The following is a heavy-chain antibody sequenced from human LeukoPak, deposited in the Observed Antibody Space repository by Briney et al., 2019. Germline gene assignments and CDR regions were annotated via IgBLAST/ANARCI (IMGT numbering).Heavy chain of an antibody. CDR3: ARVGTEYYYYYMDV. J-gene: IGHJ6*03. D-gene: IGHD1-1*01. Sequence: GGSLRLSCAASGFTFSGSAIYWVRQASGKGLEWVSSISSSSSYIYYADSVKGRFTISRDNAKNSLYLQMNSLRAEDTAVYYCARVGTEYYYYYMDVWGKGTTVTVSS. CDR1: GFTFSGSA. CDR2: ISSSSSYI. V-gene: IGHV3-21*01.